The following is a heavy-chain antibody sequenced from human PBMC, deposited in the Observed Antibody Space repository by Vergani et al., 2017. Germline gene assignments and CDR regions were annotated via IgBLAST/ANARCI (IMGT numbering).Heavy chain of an antibody. CDR2: IRSKAYGQAT. J-gene: IGHJ3*02. CDR1: GFTFGYYA. V-gene: IGHV3-49*05. Sequence: EVQLVESGGGLVKPGGSLRLSCTASGFTFGYYAMDWFRQAPGQGLEWVGGIRSKAYGQATIYAASVKGRFTISRDDSKSIAYLQMNNLQTEDTAMYYCVRDXVTMLRGSDALDIWGQGTMVTVSS. D-gene: IGHD3-10*01. CDR3: VRDXVTMLRGSDALDI.